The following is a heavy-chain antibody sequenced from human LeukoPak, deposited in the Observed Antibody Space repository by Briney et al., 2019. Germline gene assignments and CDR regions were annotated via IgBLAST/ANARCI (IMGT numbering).Heavy chain of an antibody. CDR1: GFTFSSYA. CDR2: ISSNGGST. Sequence: GGSLRLSCAASGFTFSSYAMHWVRQAPGKGLEYVSAISSNGGSTYYANSVKGRFTISRDNSKNTLYLQMGSLRAEDMAVYYCARDYLAWELLGAFDIWGQGTMVTVSS. CDR3: ARDYLAWELLGAFDI. V-gene: IGHV3-64*01. D-gene: IGHD1-26*01. J-gene: IGHJ3*02.